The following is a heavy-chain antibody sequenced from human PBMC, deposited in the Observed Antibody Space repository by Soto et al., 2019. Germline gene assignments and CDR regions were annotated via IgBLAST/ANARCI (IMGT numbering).Heavy chain of an antibody. J-gene: IGHJ6*02. CDR2: IYYSGST. CDR3: ARHQGGTAPYYYYYGMDV. V-gene: IGHV4-61*01. D-gene: IGHD6-13*01. CDR1: GGSVSSGSYY. Sequence: PSETLSLTCTFSGGSVSSGSYYWSWIRQPPGKGLEWIGYIYYSGSTNYNPSLKSRVTISVDTSKNQFSLKLSSVTAADTAVYYCARHQGGTAPYYYYYGMDVWGQGTTVTVSS.